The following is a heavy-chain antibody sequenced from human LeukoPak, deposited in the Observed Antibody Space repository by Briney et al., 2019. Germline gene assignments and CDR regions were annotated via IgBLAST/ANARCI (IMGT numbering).Heavy chain of an antibody. D-gene: IGHD6-6*01. CDR2: IYYSGST. J-gene: IGHJ6*03. CDR1: GDSMSSYY. CDR3: ARGVAARPSGWYYYYMDV. V-gene: IGHV4-59*01. Sequence: PSETLSLTCTVSGDSMSSYYWSWIRQPPGKGLEWIGYIYYSGSTNYNPSLKSRVTISVDTSKNQFSLKLSSVTAADTAVYYCARGVAARPSGWYYYYMDVWGKGTTVTVSS.